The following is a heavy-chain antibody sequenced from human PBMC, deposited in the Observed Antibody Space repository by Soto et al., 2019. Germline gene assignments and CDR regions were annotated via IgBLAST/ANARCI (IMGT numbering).Heavy chain of an antibody. J-gene: IGHJ3*02. CDR3: ARRSENIVVVVAEGAFDI. CDR2: IYPGDSDT. CDR1: GYSFTSYW. Sequence: PGESLKISCKGSGYSFTSYWIGWVRQMPGKGLEWMGIIYPGDSDTRYSPSLQGQVTISADKSISTAYLQWSSLKASDTAMYYCARRSENIVVVVAEGAFDIWGQGTMVTVSS. V-gene: IGHV5-51*01. D-gene: IGHD2-15*01.